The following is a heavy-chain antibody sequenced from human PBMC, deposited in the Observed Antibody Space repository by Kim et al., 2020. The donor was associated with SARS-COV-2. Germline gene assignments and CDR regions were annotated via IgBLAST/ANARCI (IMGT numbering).Heavy chain of an antibody. V-gene: IGHV3-72*01. CDR3: ARYRPSSYGYDH. CDR1: GFTFSDYY. D-gene: IGHD5-18*01. Sequence: GGSLRLSCAASGFTFSDYYMDWVRQAPGKGLEWVGRIRKKVNSYTTEDAASVKGRFTISRDDSANSLYLQMNSLKTEDTAVYYCARYRPSSYGYDHWGQGTLVTVSS. CDR2: IRKKVNSYTT. J-gene: IGHJ4*02.